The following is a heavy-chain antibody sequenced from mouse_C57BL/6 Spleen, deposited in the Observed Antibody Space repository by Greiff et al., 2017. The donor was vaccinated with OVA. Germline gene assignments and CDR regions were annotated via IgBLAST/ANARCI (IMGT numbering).Heavy chain of an antibody. Sequence: VKLQESGAELARPGASVKLSCKASGYTFTSYGISWVKQRTGQGLEWIGEIYPRSGNTYYNEKFKGKATLTADKSSSTAYMELRSLTSEDSAVYFCARSGDYAMDYWGQGTSVTVSS. CDR1: GYTFTSYG. J-gene: IGHJ4*01. CDR3: ARSGDYAMDY. V-gene: IGHV1-81*01. CDR2: IYPRSGNT. D-gene: IGHD3-1*01.